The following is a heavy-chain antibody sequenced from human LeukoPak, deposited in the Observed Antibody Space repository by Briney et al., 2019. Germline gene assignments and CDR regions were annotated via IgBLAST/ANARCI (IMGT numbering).Heavy chain of an antibody. Sequence: SETLSLTCTVSGGSLSSYYWSCIRQPAGKGLEWIGRIYTSGSTNYNPSLKSRVTMSVDTSKNQFSLKLSSLTAADTAVYYCARDFFNYYGSGSYSIHGMDVWGQGITVIVSS. CDR1: GGSLSSYY. J-gene: IGHJ6*02. CDR2: IYTSGST. V-gene: IGHV4-4*07. D-gene: IGHD3-10*01. CDR3: ARDFFNYYGSGSYSIHGMDV.